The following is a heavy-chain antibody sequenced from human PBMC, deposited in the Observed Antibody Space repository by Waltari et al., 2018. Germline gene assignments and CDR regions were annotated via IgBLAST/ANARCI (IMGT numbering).Heavy chain of an antibody. J-gene: IGHJ4*02. CDR2: INHRGST. CDR3: ARGSMVRGVIISAAFDY. CDR1: GGSFSGYY. V-gene: IGHV4-34*01. Sequence: QVQLQQWGAGLLKPSETLSLTCAVYGGSFSGYYWSWIRQPPGKGLEWIGEINHRGSTKDNQSIKRRVTISVDTSKNQCSLKVSSVTAADTAVYYCARGSMVRGVIISAAFDYWGQGTLVTVSS. D-gene: IGHD3-10*01.